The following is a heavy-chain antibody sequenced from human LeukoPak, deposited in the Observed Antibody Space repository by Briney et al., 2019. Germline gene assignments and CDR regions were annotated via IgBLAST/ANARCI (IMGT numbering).Heavy chain of an antibody. CDR1: GGSISSGGYY. CDR2: IYTSGST. Sequence: SETLSLTCTVSGGSISSGGYYWSWIRQPAGTGLEWIGRIYTSGSTNYNPSLKSRVTMSVDTSKNQFSLKLSSVTAADTAVYYCARDGEQWLDYFDYGGQGTLVTVSA. J-gene: IGHJ4*02. CDR3: ARDGEQWLDYFDY. D-gene: IGHD6-19*01. V-gene: IGHV4-61*02.